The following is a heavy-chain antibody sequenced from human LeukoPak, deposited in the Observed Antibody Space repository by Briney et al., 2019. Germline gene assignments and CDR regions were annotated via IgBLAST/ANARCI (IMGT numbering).Heavy chain of an antibody. CDR2: IDPDSGGT. J-gene: IGHJ4*02. V-gene: IGHV1-2*02. Sequence: ASVKVSCKASGYTFTDYYMHWVRQAPGQGLEWMGWIDPDSGGTKYAQKFQGGVVMTRDTSISTAYMELSILRSDDTAVYYCARTLRGIAARPVGFDYWGQGALVTVSS. CDR1: GYTFTDYY. CDR3: ARTLRGIAARPVGFDY. D-gene: IGHD6-6*01.